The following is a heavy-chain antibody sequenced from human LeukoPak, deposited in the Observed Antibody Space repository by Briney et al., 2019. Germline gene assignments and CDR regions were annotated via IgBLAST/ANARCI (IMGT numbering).Heavy chain of an antibody. D-gene: IGHD3-22*01. CDR2: LKEGGSEK. CDR3: ARDPVNSGYYYAH. CDR1: GFTFSNYW. Sequence: GSPRLLCSTSGFTFSNYWKSWGRQAPGGGAGGGANLKEGGSEKYYMDSVKVRFTIARDNAKNSLYLEMNSLRAEDTAVYYCARDPVNSGYYYAHWGQGTLVTVSS. J-gene: IGHJ4*02. V-gene: IGHV3-7*01.